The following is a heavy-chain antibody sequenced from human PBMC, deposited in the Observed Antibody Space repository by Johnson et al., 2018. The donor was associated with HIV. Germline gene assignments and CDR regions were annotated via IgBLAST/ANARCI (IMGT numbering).Heavy chain of an antibody. CDR2: IYSGSNT. Sequence: VQLVESGGGVVRPGGSLRVSCAASGFTFDDYGMSWVRQAPGKGLEWVSVIYSGSNTYYADPVKGRFTISRDNSKNTLYLQMNSLRAEDTAVYYCARESLDAFDIWGQGTMVTVSS. CDR3: ARESLDAFDI. CDR1: GFTFDDYG. J-gene: IGHJ3*02. V-gene: IGHV3-66*01.